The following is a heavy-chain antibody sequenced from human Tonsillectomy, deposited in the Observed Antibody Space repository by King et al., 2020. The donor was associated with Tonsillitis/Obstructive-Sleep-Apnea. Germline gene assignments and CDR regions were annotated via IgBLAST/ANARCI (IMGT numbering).Heavy chain of an antibody. CDR2: IIPIFGTA. Sequence: QLVQSGAEVKKPGSSVKVSCKASGGTFSSYAISWVRQAPGQGLEWMGGIIPIFGTANYAQKFQGRVTITADESTSTAYMGLRSLRSEDTAVYYCARGYCSSTSCYFTQYYFDYWGQGTLVTVSS. CDR3: ARGYCSSTSCYFTQYYFDY. J-gene: IGHJ4*02. V-gene: IGHV1-69*12. CDR1: GGTFSSYA. D-gene: IGHD2-2*01.